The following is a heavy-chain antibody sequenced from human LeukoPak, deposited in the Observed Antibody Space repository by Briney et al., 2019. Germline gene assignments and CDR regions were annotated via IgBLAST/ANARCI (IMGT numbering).Heavy chain of an antibody. CDR1: GFTFSTYW. D-gene: IGHD3-22*01. Sequence: GGSLRLSCAASGFTFSTYWMHWVRLAPGKWLVWVARIKSDGSTNYADSVKGRFTISRDNAKNTLSLQMNSLRPEDTGVYYCARAPSEIGGYYPEYFRHWGQGTLVTVSS. V-gene: IGHV3-74*01. J-gene: IGHJ1*01. CDR3: ARAPSEIGGYYPEYFRH. CDR2: IKSDGST.